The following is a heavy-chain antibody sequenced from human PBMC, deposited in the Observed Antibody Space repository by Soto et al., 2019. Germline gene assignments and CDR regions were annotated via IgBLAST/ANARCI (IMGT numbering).Heavy chain of an antibody. J-gene: IGHJ4*02. Sequence: QVQLVQSGAEVKKPGASVKVYCKASGYTFTSYDINWVRQATGQGLEWMGWMNPNSGNTGYAQKFQGRVTMTRNTSISTAYMELSSLRSEDTAVYYCARSDVSGWYEVLFFDYWGQGTLVTVSS. CDR2: MNPNSGNT. D-gene: IGHD6-19*01. V-gene: IGHV1-8*01. CDR3: ARSDVSGWYEVLFFDY. CDR1: GYTFTSYD.